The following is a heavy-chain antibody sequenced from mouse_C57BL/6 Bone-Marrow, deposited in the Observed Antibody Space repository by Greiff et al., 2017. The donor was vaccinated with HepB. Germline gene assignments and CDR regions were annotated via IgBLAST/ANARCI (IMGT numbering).Heavy chain of an antibody. CDR2: ISDGGSYT. CDR1: FTFSSYA. Sequence: GFTFSSYAMSWVRQTPEKRLEWVATISDGGSYTYYPDNVKGRFTISRDNAKNNLYLQMSNLKSEDTAMYYSAREGDVWGTGTTVTVSS. CDR3: AREGDV. V-gene: IGHV5-4*01. J-gene: IGHJ1*03.